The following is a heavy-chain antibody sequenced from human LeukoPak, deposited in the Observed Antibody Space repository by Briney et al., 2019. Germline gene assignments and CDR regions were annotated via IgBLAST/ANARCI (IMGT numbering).Heavy chain of an antibody. Sequence: GGVLLLSGAASGFTVSSNYRSGGRQAPGKGRGGGSVIYSGGSTYYADSVKGRFTISRDNSKNTLYLQMNSLRAEDTAVYYCARESPSYYGSANEVYYYYYYMDVWGKGTTVTISS. CDR1: GFTVSSNY. CDR3: ARESPSYYGSANEVYYYYYYMDV. CDR2: IYSGGST. J-gene: IGHJ6*03. V-gene: IGHV3-53*01. D-gene: IGHD3-10*01.